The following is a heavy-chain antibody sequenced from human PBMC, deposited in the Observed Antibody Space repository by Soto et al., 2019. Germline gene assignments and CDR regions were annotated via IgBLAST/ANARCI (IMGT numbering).Heavy chain of an antibody. D-gene: IGHD3-9*01. V-gene: IGHV4-39*01. J-gene: IGHJ4*02. CDR1: GGSISSSSYY. Sequence: PSETLSLTCTVSGGSISSSSYYWGWIRQPPGKGLEWIGSIYYSGSTYYNPSLKSRVTISVDTSKNQFSLKLSSVTAADTAVYYCARSTFVLRYFDWSIDYWGQGTLVTVSS. CDR3: ARSTFVLRYFDWSIDY. CDR2: IYYSGST.